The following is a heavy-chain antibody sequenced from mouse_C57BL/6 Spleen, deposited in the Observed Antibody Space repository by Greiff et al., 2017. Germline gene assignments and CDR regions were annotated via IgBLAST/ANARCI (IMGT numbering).Heavy chain of an antibody. V-gene: IGHV1-76*01. D-gene: IGHD1-1*01. CDR3: AHYYGSSYGYFDV. CDR2: IYPGSGNT. J-gene: IGHJ1*03. Sequence: VQLQESGAELVRPGASVKLSCKASGYTFTDYYINWVKQRPGQGLEWIARIYPGSGNTYYNEKFKGKATLTAEKSSSTAYMQLSSLTSEDSAVYFCAHYYGSSYGYFDVWGTGTTVTVSS. CDR1: GYTFTDYY.